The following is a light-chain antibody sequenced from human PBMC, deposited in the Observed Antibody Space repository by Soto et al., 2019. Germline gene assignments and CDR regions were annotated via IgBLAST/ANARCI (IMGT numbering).Light chain of an antibody. CDR2: EVC. Sequence: QSALTQPAAVSGSPGQSITISCTGTSSDVGGYNYVSWYQQHPGKAPKLMIYEVCNRPSGVSNRFSGSKSGNTASLTISGLQAEDEAHYYCSSYTSSSTLEVFGGGTKLTVL. CDR3: SSYTSSSTLEV. V-gene: IGLV2-14*01. CDR1: SSDVGGYNY. J-gene: IGLJ3*02.